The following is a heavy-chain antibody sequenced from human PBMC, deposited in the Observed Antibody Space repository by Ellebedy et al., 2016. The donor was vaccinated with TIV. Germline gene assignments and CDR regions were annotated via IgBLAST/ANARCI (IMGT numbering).Heavy chain of an antibody. Sequence: AASVKVSCKASGGTFGSYAFNWVRQAPGQGLEWMGGIIPILATTTYAQKFQRRVTFTADEATGTAYMELSSLSSDATAVYYCARDVGNYHAFDVWGQGTVVTISS. CDR1: GGTFGSYA. D-gene: IGHD4-11*01. J-gene: IGHJ3*01. CDR2: IIPILATT. V-gene: IGHV1-69*13. CDR3: ARDVGNYHAFDV.